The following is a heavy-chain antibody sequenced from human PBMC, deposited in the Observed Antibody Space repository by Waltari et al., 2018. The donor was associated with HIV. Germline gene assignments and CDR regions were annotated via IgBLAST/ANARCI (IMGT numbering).Heavy chain of an antibody. D-gene: IGHD3-9*01. CDR1: GYTLTGYS. V-gene: IGHV1-2*02. J-gene: IGHJ6*02. CDR3: AVEEYYDTLTGPSRGMDV. Sequence: QVQLVQSGAEVKKPGASVTVSCKAPGYTLTGYSTNWVRQAPGQGLEWMGWINPYSGVTNYAQKFQGRVTMTRDTSISTAYMELSRLRSDDTAVYYCAVEEYYDTLTGPSRGMDVWGQGTTVTVSS. CDR2: INPYSGVT.